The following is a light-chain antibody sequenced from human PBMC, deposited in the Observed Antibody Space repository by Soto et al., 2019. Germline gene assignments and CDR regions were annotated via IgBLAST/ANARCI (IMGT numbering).Light chain of an antibody. CDR2: GVS. V-gene: IGLV2-14*01. J-gene: IGLJ2*01. CDR1: SSDVGGYNY. CDR3: TSYTSINTLV. Sequence: QSVLTQPASVSGSPGQSITISCTGTSSDVGGYNYVSWYQHHPAKAPKLMIYGVSNRPSGVSNRFSGSKSGNTASLTISGLQAEDEADYYCTSYTSINTLVFGGGTKLTVL.